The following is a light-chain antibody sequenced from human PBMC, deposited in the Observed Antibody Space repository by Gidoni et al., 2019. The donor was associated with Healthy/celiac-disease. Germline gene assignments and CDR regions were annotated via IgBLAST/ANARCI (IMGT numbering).Light chain of an antibody. Sequence: GDRVTITCRASQSISSWLAWYQQKPGNAPKLLIYDASSLESGVPSRFSGSGSGTEFTLTISSLQPDDFATYYCQQYRTFGQGTKVEIK. CDR1: QSISSW. V-gene: IGKV1-5*01. J-gene: IGKJ1*01. CDR3: QQYRT. CDR2: DAS.